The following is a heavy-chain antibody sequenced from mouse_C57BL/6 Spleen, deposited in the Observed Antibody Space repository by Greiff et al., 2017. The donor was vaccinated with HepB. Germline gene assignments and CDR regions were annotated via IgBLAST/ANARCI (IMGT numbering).Heavy chain of an antibody. Sequence: EVKVVESVAELVRPGASVKLSCTASGFNIKNTYMHWVKQRPEQGLEWIGRIDPANGNTKYAPKFQGKATITADTSSNTAYLQLSSLTSADTAIYYCARSDGYYSYWYFDVWGTGTTVTVSS. CDR3: ARSDGYYSYWYFDV. D-gene: IGHD2-3*01. J-gene: IGHJ1*03. CDR2: IDPANGNT. CDR1: GFNIKNTY. V-gene: IGHV14-3*01.